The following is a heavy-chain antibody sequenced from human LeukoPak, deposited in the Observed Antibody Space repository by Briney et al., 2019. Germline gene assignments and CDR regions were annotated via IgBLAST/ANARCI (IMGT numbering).Heavy chain of an antibody. CDR2: IIPIFGTA. D-gene: IGHD3-16*01. CDR3: ARAPGGGGSGDYFDY. CDR1: GGTFISYA. Sequence: ASVKVSCKASGGTFISYAISWVRQAPGQGLEWMGGIIPIFGTANYAQKFQGRVTITADESTSTAYMELSSLRSGDTAVYYCARAPGGGGSGDYFDYWGQGTLVTVSS. V-gene: IGHV1-69*13. J-gene: IGHJ4*02.